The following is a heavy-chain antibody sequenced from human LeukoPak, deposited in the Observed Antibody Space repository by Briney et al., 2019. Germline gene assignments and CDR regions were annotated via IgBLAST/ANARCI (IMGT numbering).Heavy chain of an antibody. CDR2: ISYDGSNK. V-gene: IGHV3-30*04. Sequence: GGSLRLSCAASGFTFSSYAMHWVRQAPGKGLEWVAIISYDGSNKYYADSVKGRFTISRDNSKNTLYLQMTSLRAEDTAVYYCARASSGWYFRFDYWGQGTLVTVSS. J-gene: IGHJ4*02. CDR3: ARASSGWYFRFDY. CDR1: GFTFSSYA. D-gene: IGHD6-19*01.